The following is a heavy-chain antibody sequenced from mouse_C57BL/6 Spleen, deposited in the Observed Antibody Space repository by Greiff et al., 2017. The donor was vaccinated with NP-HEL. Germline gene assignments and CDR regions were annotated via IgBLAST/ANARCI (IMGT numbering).Heavy chain of an antibody. CDR2: ISDGGSYT. CDR1: GFTFSSYA. D-gene: IGHD2-5*01. Sequence: EVQLVESGGGLVKPGGSLKLSCAASGFTFSSYAMSWVRQTPEKRLEWVATISDGGSYTYYPDNVKGRFTISIDNAKNNLYLQMSHLKSEDTAMYYCARDGYYSNYAYYAMDYWGQGTSVTVSS. V-gene: IGHV5-4*01. CDR3: ARDGYYSNYAYYAMDY. J-gene: IGHJ4*01.